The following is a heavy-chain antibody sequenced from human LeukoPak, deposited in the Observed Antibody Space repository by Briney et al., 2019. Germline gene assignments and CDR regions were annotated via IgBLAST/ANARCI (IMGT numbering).Heavy chain of an antibody. D-gene: IGHD1-26*01. CDR2: INTDGSST. CDR3: ARDWDV. V-gene: IGHV3-74*01. CDR1: GLTFSSYR. Sequence: PGGSLRLSCGASGLTFSSYRMHWVRQAPGKGLVWVSRINTDGSSTSYADFVKGRFTISRDNAKNTLYLQVNSLRVEDTAVYYCARDWDVWGQGTLVTVSS. J-gene: IGHJ4*02.